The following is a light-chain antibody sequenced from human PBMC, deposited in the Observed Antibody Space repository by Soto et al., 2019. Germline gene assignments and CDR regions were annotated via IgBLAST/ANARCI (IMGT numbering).Light chain of an antibody. CDR2: DAS. J-gene: IGKJ2*01. CDR3: HQSDSVPPT. CDR1: QRIRTS. Sequence: DVQMTQSQSSLSASVGDRVTITCRESQRIRTSLNWYQQKPGKAPKFLIYDASSLQSEVPSRFSGSGSGTDFTLTISNLQPEDVATYYCHQSDSVPPTFGQGTKLEI. V-gene: IGKV1-39*01.